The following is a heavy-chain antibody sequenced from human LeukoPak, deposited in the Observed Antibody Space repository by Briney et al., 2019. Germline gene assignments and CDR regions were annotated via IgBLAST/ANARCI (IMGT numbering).Heavy chain of an antibody. CDR2: IYYRGST. Sequence: SKTLSLTCTVSGGSINNYYWSWIRQPPGKGLEWLGYIYYRGSTNYNPSLKSRVTFSVDTSKNQFSLKLNSVTAADTAVYYCARGGDYGDLRYFDYWCQGTLVTVSS. V-gene: IGHV4-59*01. D-gene: IGHD4-17*01. J-gene: IGHJ4*02. CDR1: GGSINNYY. CDR3: ARGGDYGDLRYFDY.